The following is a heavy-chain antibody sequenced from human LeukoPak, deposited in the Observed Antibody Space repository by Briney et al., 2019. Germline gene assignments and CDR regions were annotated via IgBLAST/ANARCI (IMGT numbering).Heavy chain of an antibody. CDR3: ARERYCSSTSCYKRKGWFDP. J-gene: IGHJ5*02. V-gene: IGHV1-8*03. Sequence: ASVKVSCKASGYTFTSYDINWVRQATGQGLEWMGWMNPNSGNTGYAQKFQGRVTITRNTSISTAYMELSSLRSEDTAVYYCARERYCSSTSCYKRKGWFDPWGQGTLVTVSS. CDR1: GYTFTSYD. D-gene: IGHD2-2*02. CDR2: MNPNSGNT.